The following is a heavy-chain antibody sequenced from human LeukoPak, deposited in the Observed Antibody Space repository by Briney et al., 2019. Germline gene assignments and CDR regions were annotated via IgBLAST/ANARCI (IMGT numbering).Heavy chain of an antibody. Sequence: GGSLRLSCAASGFTFSSYAMSWVRQAPGKGLEWVSAISGSGGSTYYADSVKGRFTISRDNSKNTLYLQMNSLRAEDTAVYYCAKDGSVELRFLEWLLPFDYWGQGTLVTVSS. D-gene: IGHD3-3*01. CDR3: AKDGSVELRFLEWLLPFDY. CDR2: ISGSGGST. CDR1: GFTFSSYA. J-gene: IGHJ4*02. V-gene: IGHV3-23*01.